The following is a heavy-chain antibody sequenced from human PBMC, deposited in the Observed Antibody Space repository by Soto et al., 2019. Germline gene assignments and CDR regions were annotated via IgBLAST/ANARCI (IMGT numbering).Heavy chain of an antibody. J-gene: IGHJ5*02. Sequence: EVQLVESGGGLVQPGGSLRLSCAASGSTFSTFWMHWVRQAPGKGLVWVARIKSDGSSTTYADSVKGRFAISRDNAKNTLYLQMNSLRGDDTAVYYCARDYMLRGRDSNWFDPWGQGTLVTVSS. CDR1: GSTFSTFW. CDR3: ARDYMLRGRDSNWFDP. D-gene: IGHD3-10*01. CDR2: IKSDGSST. V-gene: IGHV3-74*01.